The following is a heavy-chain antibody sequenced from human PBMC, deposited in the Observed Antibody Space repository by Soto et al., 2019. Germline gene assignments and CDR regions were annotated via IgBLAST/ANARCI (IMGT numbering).Heavy chain of an antibody. Sequence: QVQLQESGPGLVKPSGTLSLTCTVSGGSISSSNWWSWVRQPPGKGLEWVGEIYHSGSTHYNPSLKSRVTISVDKSKNQFSLKLSSVTAADTAVYYGARVESSKESNWFDPWGQGTLFTVSS. CDR2: IYHSGST. CDR1: GGSISSSNW. J-gene: IGHJ5*02. V-gene: IGHV4-4*02. CDR3: ARVESSKESNWFDP. D-gene: IGHD4-4*01.